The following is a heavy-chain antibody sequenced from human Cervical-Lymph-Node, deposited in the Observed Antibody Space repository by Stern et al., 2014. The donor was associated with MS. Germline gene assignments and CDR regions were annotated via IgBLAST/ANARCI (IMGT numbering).Heavy chain of an antibody. CDR2: IYYIGTP. D-gene: IGHD2-21*02. CDR3: ARHGDTSFVY. V-gene: IGHV4-59*08. J-gene: IGHJ4*02. Sequence: QLQLQESGPGLVQPSETLSLTCTVSGGSISNYYWSWIRQPPGKGLEWIGYIYYIGTPNYNPSLKSRVTISVDTAKNQFSLRLSSVSVADTAVYYCARHGDTSFVYWGQGTLVTISS. CDR1: GGSISNYY.